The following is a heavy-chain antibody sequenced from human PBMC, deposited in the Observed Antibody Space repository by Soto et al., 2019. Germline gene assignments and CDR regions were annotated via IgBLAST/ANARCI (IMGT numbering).Heavy chain of an antibody. Sequence: QVQLVQSGAEMKKPGASVQVSCKASGFPFSDSGIAWVRQAPGQGLEWMAWISVHSGKTNYAQALQDRVTLTTDTSTNTAYMELRSLRSDDTAVYYCARQKVWLFLHDYWGQGTQVTVSS. J-gene: IGHJ4*02. V-gene: IGHV1-18*01. CDR1: GFPFSDSG. D-gene: IGHD3-22*01. CDR3: ARQKVWLFLHDY. CDR2: ISVHSGKT.